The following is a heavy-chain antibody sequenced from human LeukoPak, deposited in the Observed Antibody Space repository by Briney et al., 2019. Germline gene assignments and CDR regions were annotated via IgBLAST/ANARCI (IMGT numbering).Heavy chain of an antibody. Sequence: ASVKVSRKASGYTFTGYYMHWVRQAPGQGLEWMGWINPNSGGTNYAQKFQGRVTMTRDTSISTAYMELSRLRSDDTAVYYCARDCGGGSCYWVYWGQGTLVTVSS. V-gene: IGHV1-2*02. CDR1: GYTFTGYY. D-gene: IGHD2-15*01. CDR3: ARDCGGGSCYWVY. J-gene: IGHJ4*02. CDR2: INPNSGGT.